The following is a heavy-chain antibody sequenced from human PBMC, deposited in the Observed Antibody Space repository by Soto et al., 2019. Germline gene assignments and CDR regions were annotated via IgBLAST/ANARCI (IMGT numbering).Heavy chain of an antibody. Sequence: QVQLVESGGGVVQPGRSLRLSCAASGFTFSSYGMHWVRQAPGKGLEWVAVIWYDGSNKYYADSVKGRFTISRDNSKNTRYLQMNSLRAEDTAVYYCARDLVAVDGLWNNYYYGMDVWGQGTTVTVSS. CDR1: GFTFSSYG. J-gene: IGHJ6*02. V-gene: IGHV3-33*01. CDR2: IWYDGSNK. CDR3: ARDLVAVDGLWNNYYYGMDV. D-gene: IGHD6-19*01.